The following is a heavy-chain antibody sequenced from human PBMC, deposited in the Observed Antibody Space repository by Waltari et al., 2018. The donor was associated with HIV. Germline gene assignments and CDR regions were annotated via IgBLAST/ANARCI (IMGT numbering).Heavy chain of an antibody. J-gene: IGHJ5*02. V-gene: IGHV4-39*01. CDR3: ARSFSGYSNYFDP. Sequence: QLQLQESGPGLVQSSETLSLTCTVSGAPMTSSSYYWGWIRQPTGKGLEWIGSMSYSGSTYQKSSLRSRLTISVDTSKNQFSLKLTSVTASDTAVYYCARSFSGYSNYFDPWGQGTLVTVSS. D-gene: IGHD4-4*01. CDR1: GAPMTSSSYY. CDR2: MSYSGST.